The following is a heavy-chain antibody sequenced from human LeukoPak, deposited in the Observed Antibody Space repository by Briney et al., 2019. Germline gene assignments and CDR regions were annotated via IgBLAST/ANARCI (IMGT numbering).Heavy chain of an antibody. J-gene: IGHJ3*02. CDR3: ARKWGNAFDI. CDR2: IIPIFGIA. V-gene: IGHV1-69*04. Sequence: SVKVSCKASGGTFSSYAISWVRQAPGQGLEWMGRIIPIFGIANYAQKFQGRVTITADKSTSTAYMELSSLRSEDTAVYYCARKWGNAFDIWGQGTMVTVSS. CDR1: GGTFSSYA. D-gene: IGHD1-26*01.